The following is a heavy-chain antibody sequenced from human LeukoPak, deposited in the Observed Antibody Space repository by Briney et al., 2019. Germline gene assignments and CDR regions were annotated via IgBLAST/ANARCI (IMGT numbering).Heavy chain of an antibody. J-gene: IGHJ1*01. Sequence: GGSLRLSCAASGFTFSSYAMSWVRQAPGKGLEWVSAISGSGGSTYYADSVKGRFTISRDNSKNTLYLQMNSLRAEDTAVYYCAKRVDYGDYSRYFQHWGQGTLVTVSS. CDR2: ISGSGGST. V-gene: IGHV3-23*01. CDR1: GFTFSSYA. CDR3: AKRVDYGDYSRYFQH. D-gene: IGHD4-17*01.